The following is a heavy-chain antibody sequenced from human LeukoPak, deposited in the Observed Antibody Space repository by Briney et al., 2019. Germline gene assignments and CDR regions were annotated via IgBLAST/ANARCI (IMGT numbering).Heavy chain of an antibody. CDR3: VKDGDSAGWYYYFDY. CDR1: GFTFSSYA. D-gene: IGHD6-19*01. J-gene: IGHJ4*02. CDR2: IRSIGGST. Sequence: QPGESLRLSCSASGFTFSSYAMHWVRQAPGKGLEYVSGIRSIGGSTNYADSVKGRFTISRDNSKNTAYLQMSSLRAEDTAVYYCVKDGDSAGWYYYFDYWGQGTLVTVSS. V-gene: IGHV3-64D*06.